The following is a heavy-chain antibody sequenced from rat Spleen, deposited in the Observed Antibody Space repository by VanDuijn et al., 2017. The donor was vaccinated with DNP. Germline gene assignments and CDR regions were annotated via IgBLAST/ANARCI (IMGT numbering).Heavy chain of an antibody. CDR3: ARHRTIMPYYYAMDA. V-gene: IGHV5-19*01. CDR1: RFTFSNYG. J-gene: IGHJ4*01. D-gene: IGHD1-12*01. CDR2: ITNTGDST. Sequence: EVQLVESGGGLVQPGRSLKLSCAASRFTFSNYGMHWIRQAPGKGLEWVASITNTGDSTYYSDSVKGRFSISRDNAKSNLYLQVNSLSYEETATYYCARHRTIMPYYYAMDAWGQGASVTVSS.